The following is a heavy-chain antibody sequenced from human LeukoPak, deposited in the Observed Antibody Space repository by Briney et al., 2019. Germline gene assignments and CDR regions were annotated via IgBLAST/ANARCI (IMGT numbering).Heavy chain of an antibody. CDR1: GFTFSSYS. CDR3: ARDMTVTTFSGPNYYYYGMDV. Sequence: GGSLRLSCAASGFTFSSYSMIWVRQAPGKGLEWVSYISDSSHAIYHADSVKGRFTVSRDNAKDSLYLQMNSLRAEDTAVYYCARDMTVTTFSGPNYYYYGMDVWGQGTTVTVSS. CDR2: ISDSSHAI. V-gene: IGHV3-48*01. D-gene: IGHD4-11*01. J-gene: IGHJ6*02.